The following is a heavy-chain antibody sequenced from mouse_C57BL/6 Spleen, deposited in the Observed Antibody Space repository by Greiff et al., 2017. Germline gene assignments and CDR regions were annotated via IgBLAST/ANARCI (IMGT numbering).Heavy chain of an antibody. J-gene: IGHJ3*01. V-gene: IGHV1-82*01. CDR3: ARSTVVPFAY. Sequence: QVQLQQSGPELVKPGASVKISCKASGYAFSSSCMNWVKQRPGKGLEWIGRIYPGDGDTNYNGKFKGKATLTADKSSSTAYMQLSSLTSEDSAVYVGARSTVVPFAYWGQGTLVTVSA. CDR2: IYPGDGDT. D-gene: IGHD1-1*01. CDR1: GYAFSSSC.